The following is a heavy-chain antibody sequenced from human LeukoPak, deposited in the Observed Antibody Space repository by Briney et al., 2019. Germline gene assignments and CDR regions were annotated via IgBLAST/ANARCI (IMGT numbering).Heavy chain of an antibody. CDR1: GGTFSSYA. Sequence: ASVKVSCKASGGTFSSYAISWVRQAPGQGLEWMGGIIPIFGTANYAQKFQGRVTITADESTSTAYMELSSLRSDDTAVYYCARARRGVEMATIFDFWGQGTLVTVSS. V-gene: IGHV1-69*13. CDR2: IIPIFGTA. J-gene: IGHJ4*02. D-gene: IGHD5-24*01. CDR3: ARARRGVEMATIFDF.